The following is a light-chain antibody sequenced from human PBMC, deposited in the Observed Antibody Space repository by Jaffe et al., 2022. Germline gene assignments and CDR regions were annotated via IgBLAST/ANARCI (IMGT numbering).Light chain of an antibody. CDR1: QSISTY. J-gene: IGKJ1*01. CDR3: QHSYRSPWT. Sequence: DIQMTQSPSSLSASVGDRVTITCRASQSISTYLNWFQQKPGKAPKLLIYAASRLQSGVPSRFSGGGSGTDFTLTINSLQPEDFATYSCQHSYRSPWTFGQGTKVEIK. V-gene: IGKV1-39*01. CDR2: AAS.